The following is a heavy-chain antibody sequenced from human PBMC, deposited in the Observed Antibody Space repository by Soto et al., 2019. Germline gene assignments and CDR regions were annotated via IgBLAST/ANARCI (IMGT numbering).Heavy chain of an antibody. V-gene: IGHV3-23*01. D-gene: IGHD2-2*01. CDR1: GFTFSSYA. J-gene: IGHJ3*02. CDR2: ISGSGGST. CDR3: AKEVVVVPAANFEDAFDI. Sequence: EVQLLESGGGLVQPGGSLRLSCAASGFTFSSYAMSWVRQAPGKGLEWVSAISGSGGSTYYADSVKGRFTISRDNSKNTLYLQMNSLRAEDADVYYCAKEVVVVPAANFEDAFDIWGQGTMVTVSS.